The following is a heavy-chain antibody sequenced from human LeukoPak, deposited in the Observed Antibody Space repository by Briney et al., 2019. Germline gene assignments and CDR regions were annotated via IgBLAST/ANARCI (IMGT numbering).Heavy chain of an antibody. D-gene: IGHD5-18*01. CDR1: GYTFTSYG. J-gene: IGHJ5*02. CDR2: ISAYNGNT. CDR3: ARGLLLYSYGQGFVWFDP. V-gene: IGHV1-18*01. Sequence: GASVKVSCKASGYTFTSYGISWVRQAPGQGLEWMGWISAYNGNTNYAQKLQGRVTMTTDTSTSTAYMELRSLRSGDTAVYYCARGLLLYSYGQGFVWFDPWGQGTLVTVSS.